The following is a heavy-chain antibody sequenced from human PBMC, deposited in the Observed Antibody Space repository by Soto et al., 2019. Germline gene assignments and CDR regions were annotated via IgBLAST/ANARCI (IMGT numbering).Heavy chain of an antibody. V-gene: IGHV4-59*01. CDR3: ARDVRPTGLAYFDL. CDR2: IHESGST. D-gene: IGHD2-8*01. Sequence: QVQLQESGPGLVKPSETLSLTCSFSGGSMRRYYWSWIRQPPGKGLEWLGNIHESGSTNYNASLKSRFTISIDTSKSDFSLHPTSVTAEDTAVYYCARDVRPTGLAYFDLWGRGPLVTVSS. J-gene: IGHJ2*01. CDR1: GGSMRRYY.